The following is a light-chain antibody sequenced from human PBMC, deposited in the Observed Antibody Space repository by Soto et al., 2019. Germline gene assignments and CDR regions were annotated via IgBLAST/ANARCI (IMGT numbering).Light chain of an antibody. V-gene: IGLV1-40*01. CDR3: SSYAGSSNV. CDR1: TSNIGAGYH. J-gene: IGLJ1*01. Sequence: QSVLTQPPSVSGAPGQTVTISCPGSTSNIGAGYHVHWYMQLPGKAPKLMIYEVNKRPSGVPDRFSGSKSGNTASLTVSGLQAEDEADYYCSSYAGSSNVFGTGTKLTVL. CDR2: EVN.